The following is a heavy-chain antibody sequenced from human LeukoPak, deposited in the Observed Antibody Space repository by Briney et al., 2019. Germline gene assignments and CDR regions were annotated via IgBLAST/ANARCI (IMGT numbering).Heavy chain of an antibody. CDR1: GGSISSGSYY. V-gene: IGHV4-61*02. CDR3: ARVTYYYDSSGYPEGYYYYYMDV. Sequence: SQTLSLTCTVSGGSISSGSYYWSWIRQPAGKGLEWIGRIYTSGSTNYNPSLKSRVTISVDTSKNQFSLKPRSVTAADTAVYYCARVTYYYDSSGYPEGYYYYYMDVWGKGTTVTISS. J-gene: IGHJ6*03. D-gene: IGHD3-22*01. CDR2: IYTSGST.